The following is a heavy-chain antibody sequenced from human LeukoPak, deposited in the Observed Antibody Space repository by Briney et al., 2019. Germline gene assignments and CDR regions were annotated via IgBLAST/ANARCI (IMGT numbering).Heavy chain of an antibody. Sequence: SGGSLRLSCAASGFTFSSYSMNWVRQAPGKGLEWVSSISSSSSYIYYADSVKGRLTISRDNAKNSLYLQMNSLRADDTAVYYCARDSSRDAFDIWGQGTMVTVSS. V-gene: IGHV3-21*01. CDR1: GFTFSSYS. J-gene: IGHJ3*02. CDR3: ARDSSRDAFDI. CDR2: ISSSSSYI.